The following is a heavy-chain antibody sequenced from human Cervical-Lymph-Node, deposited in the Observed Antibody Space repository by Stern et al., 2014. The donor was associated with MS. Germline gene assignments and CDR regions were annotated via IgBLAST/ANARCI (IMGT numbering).Heavy chain of an antibody. V-gene: IGHV1-2*02. CDR2: INPKCGGT. CDR1: GYTFSDYY. Sequence: QMQLVQSGAEVKKPGASVKVSCKASGYTFSDYYMNWVRQAPGQGLEWMGGINPKCGGTNYARKFRGSVTMTRDTSISPAYMELSRLRSDDTAVYYCARGDTWHSAYYYHGMDVWGQGTTVTVSS. J-gene: IGHJ6*02. CDR3: ARGDTWHSAYYYHGMDV.